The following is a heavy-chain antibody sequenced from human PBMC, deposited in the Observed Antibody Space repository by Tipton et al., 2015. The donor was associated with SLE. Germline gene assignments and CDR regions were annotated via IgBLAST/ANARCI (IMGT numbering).Heavy chain of an antibody. Sequence: LRLSCTVSDGSIRSTNYYWGWIRQPPGKGLGWIGSIFYTGSTYYNPSLKSRVSFSIDTSKHQFSLRLSSVTAADTAVYYCARLNMATDHWGQGTLVTVSS. CDR1: DGSIRSTNYY. CDR3: ARLNMATDH. J-gene: IGHJ4*02. D-gene: IGHD5-12*01. CDR2: IFYTGST. V-gene: IGHV4-39*07.